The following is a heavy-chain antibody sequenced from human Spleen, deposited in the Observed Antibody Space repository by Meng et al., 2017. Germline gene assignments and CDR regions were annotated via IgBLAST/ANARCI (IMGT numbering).Heavy chain of an antibody. CDR2: MHPNSGNT. V-gene: IGHV1-8*03. D-gene: IGHD6-13*01. CDR1: GYTFTKYD. CDR3: ARDEDISAAGKLFGDY. J-gene: IGHJ4*02. Sequence: ASVKVSCKASGYTFTKYDINWVRQATGQGLEWMGWMHPNSGNTGYAQRFQGRVTITRNTSISTAYMELSSLRSEDTAVYYCARDEDISAAGKLFGDYWGQGTLVTVSS.